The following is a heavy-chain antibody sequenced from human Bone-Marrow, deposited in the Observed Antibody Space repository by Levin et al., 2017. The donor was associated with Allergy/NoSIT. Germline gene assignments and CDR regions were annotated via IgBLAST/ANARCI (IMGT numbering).Heavy chain of an antibody. CDR3: AREPTGSGCFDL. V-gene: IGHV3-23*01. J-gene: IGHJ5*02. D-gene: IGHD6-19*01. Sequence: GGSLRLSCAASGFAASGFSFSIFSMNWVRQAPGKGLEWVSRYPSSGGRTVYADFVKGRFTISRDNSKNTLYLEMNSLTGDDTAVYFCAREPTGSGCFDLWGRGTLVTVSS. CDR2: YPSSGGRT. CDR1: GFSFSIFS.